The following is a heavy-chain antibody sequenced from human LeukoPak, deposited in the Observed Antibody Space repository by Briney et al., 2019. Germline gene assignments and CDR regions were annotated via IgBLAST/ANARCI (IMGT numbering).Heavy chain of an antibody. CDR1: GFTLSSYS. CDR2: ISSSSSTI. CDR3: ARETRTYYYGSGNWFDP. V-gene: IGHV3-48*01. Sequence: GGSLRLSCAASGFTLSSYSMNWVRQAPGKGLEWVSYISSSSSTIYYADSVKGRFTISRDNAKNSLYLQMNSLRAEDTAVYYCARETRTYYYGSGNWFDPWGQGTLVTVSS. D-gene: IGHD3-10*01. J-gene: IGHJ5*02.